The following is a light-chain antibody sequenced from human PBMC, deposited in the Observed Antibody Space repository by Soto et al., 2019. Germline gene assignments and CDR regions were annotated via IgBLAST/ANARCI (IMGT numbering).Light chain of an antibody. CDR1: QRVSSY. J-gene: IGKJ3*01. Sequence: IGLKTSPATLSLSPGERATLSCMASQRVSSYLAWYQQKPGQAPRLLIYGAFNRATGIPARFSGSGSGTDFTLTISSLQPDDFATYYCQQYNSYSRTFGPGTKVDIK. CDR3: QQYNSYSRT. V-gene: IGKV3-11*01. CDR2: GAF.